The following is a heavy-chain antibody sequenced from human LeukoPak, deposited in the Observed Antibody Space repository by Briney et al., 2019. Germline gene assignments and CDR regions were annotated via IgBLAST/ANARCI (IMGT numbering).Heavy chain of an antibody. CDR3: ARQGGSGSQIDY. Sequence: SENLSLTCTVSGGSISSYYWSWIRQPPGKGLEWIGYIYYSGSTNYNPSLKSRVTISVDTSKNQFSLKLSSVTAADTAVYYCARQGGSGSQIDYWGQGTLVTVSS. D-gene: IGHD1-26*01. CDR1: GGSISSYY. J-gene: IGHJ4*02. CDR2: IYYSGST. V-gene: IGHV4-59*08.